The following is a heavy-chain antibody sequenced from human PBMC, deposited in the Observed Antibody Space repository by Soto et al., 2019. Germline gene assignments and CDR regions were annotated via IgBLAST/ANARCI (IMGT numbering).Heavy chain of an antibody. V-gene: IGHV4-59*08. CDR2: IYYSGST. J-gene: IGHJ4*02. CDR1: GGSISSYY. CDR3: ARLAPDFWSGYYSKFDY. D-gene: IGHD3-3*01. Sequence: QVQLQESGPGLVKPSETLSLTCTVSGGSISSYYWSLMRQPPGKGLEWIGYIYYSGSTNYNPSLKSRVTISVDTSKHQFSLKLSSVTDADTAVYYCARLAPDFWSGYYSKFDYWGQGTLVTVSS.